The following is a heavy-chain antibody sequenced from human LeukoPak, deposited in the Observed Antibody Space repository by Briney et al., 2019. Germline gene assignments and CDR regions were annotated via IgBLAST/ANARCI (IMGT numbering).Heavy chain of an antibody. Sequence: SETLSLTCAVYGGSFSGYYWSWIRQPPGKGLEWIGEINHSGSTNYNPSLKSRVTISVDTSKNQFSLKPSSVTAADTAVYYCARLRYYYDSSGYADYYYGMDVWGQGTTVTVSS. V-gene: IGHV4-34*01. CDR3: ARLRYYYDSSGYADYYYGMDV. CDR2: INHSGST. D-gene: IGHD3-22*01. J-gene: IGHJ6*02. CDR1: GGSFSGYY.